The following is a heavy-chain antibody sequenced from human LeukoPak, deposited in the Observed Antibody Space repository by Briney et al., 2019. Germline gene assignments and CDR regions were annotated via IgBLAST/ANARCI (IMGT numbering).Heavy chain of an antibody. CDR1: GLTFSGQW. CDR3: GYTNNFYH. V-gene: IGHV3-7*01. Sequence: GESLRLSCVASGLTFSGQWLNWVRQAPGQGLEWVANIKHDGRERYYVDSVKGRFTISRDDGQNSLSLHMNSVRAEDTAVYYCGYTNNFYHWGQGALVVVSS. CDR2: IKHDGRER. J-gene: IGHJ4*02. D-gene: IGHD3-16*02.